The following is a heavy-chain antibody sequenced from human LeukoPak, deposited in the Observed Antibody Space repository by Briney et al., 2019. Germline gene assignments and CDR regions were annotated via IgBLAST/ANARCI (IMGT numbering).Heavy chain of an antibody. CDR1: GFTFGDYA. V-gene: IGHV3-49*04. D-gene: IGHD3-10*01. J-gene: IGHJ4*02. CDR3: ASPAGGSGSYYPTL. CDR2: IRSKAYGGTT. Sequence: GGSLRLSCTASGFTFGDYAMSWVRQAPGKGLEWVGFIRSKAYGGTTKNAASVKGRFTISRDDSRSIAYLQMNSLRAEDTAVYYCASPAGGSGSYYPTLWGQGTLVTVSS.